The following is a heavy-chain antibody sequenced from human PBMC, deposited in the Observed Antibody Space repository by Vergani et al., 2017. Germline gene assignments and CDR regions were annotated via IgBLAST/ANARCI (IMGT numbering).Heavy chain of an antibody. V-gene: IGHV1-69*02. CDR2: IIPILGIA. Sequence: QVQLVQSGAEVKKPGSSVKVSCKASGGTFSSYTISWVRQAPGQGLEWMGRIIPILGIANYAQKFQGRVTITADKSTSTAYMELSSLRSEDTAVYYCARGGVGASPLDYWGQGTLVTVSS. D-gene: IGHD2-2*01. CDR3: ARGGVGASPLDY. CDR1: GGTFSSYT. J-gene: IGHJ4*02.